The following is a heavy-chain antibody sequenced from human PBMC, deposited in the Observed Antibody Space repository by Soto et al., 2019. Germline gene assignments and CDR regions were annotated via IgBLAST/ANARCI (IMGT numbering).Heavy chain of an antibody. J-gene: IGHJ6*02. Sequence: SETLSLTCTVSGGSVSSGSYYWSWIRQPPGKGLEWIGFIYYSGSTNYNPSLKSRVTISVDTSKNQFSLKLSSVTAADTAVYYCARGRGRLIYYYSRMDVWGQGTTVTVSS. V-gene: IGHV4-61*01. D-gene: IGHD3-16*01. CDR1: GGSVSSGSYY. CDR3: ARGRGRLIYYYSRMDV. CDR2: IYYSGST.